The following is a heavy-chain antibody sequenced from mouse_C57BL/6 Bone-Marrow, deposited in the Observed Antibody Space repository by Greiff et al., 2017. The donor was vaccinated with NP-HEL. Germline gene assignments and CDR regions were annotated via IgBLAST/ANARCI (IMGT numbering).Heavy chain of an antibody. CDR3: AREDGTPDIDV. Sequence: EVQLQESGPGLVKPSQSLSLTCSVTGYSITSGYYWNWIRQFPGNNLEWMGYISYDGSNNYNPSLKNRISITRDTSKNQFCLKLNSEATEDSATYYWAREDGTPDIDVWGTGTTVTVSS. D-gene: IGHD1-1*01. V-gene: IGHV3-6*01. J-gene: IGHJ1*03. CDR1: GYSITSGYY. CDR2: ISYDGSN.